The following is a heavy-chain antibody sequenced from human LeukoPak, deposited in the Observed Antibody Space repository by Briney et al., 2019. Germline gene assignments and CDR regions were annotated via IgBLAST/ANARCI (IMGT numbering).Heavy chain of an antibody. J-gene: IGHJ5*02. V-gene: IGHV4-31*03. Sequence: SQTPSLTCTVSGGSISSGGYYWSWIRQHPGKGLEWIGYIYYSGSTYYNPSLKSRVTISVDTSKNQFSLKLSSVTAADTAVYYCARGDGGYDILTGYYLGWFDPWGQGTLVTVSS. CDR1: GGSISSGGYY. D-gene: IGHD3-9*01. CDR3: ARGDGGYDILTGYYLGWFDP. CDR2: IYYSGST.